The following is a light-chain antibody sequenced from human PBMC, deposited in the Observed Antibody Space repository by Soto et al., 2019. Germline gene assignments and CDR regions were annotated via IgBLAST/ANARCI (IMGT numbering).Light chain of an antibody. CDR1: QSVSSY. CDR2: DAS. V-gene: IGKV3-11*01. Sequence: EIVLTQSPSTLSFSPLERSTLSCRASQSVSSYLAWYQQKPGRAPRLLIYDASNRATGIPARFSGSGSGTDFTLTISSLEPEDFAVYYCQQRSNGPLTFGQGTRLEIK. CDR3: QQRSNGPLT. J-gene: IGKJ5*01.